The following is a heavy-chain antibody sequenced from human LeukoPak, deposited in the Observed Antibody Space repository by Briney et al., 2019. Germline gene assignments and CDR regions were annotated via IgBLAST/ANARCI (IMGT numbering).Heavy chain of an antibody. CDR3: AKESPYCSAGSCYAAAFDI. J-gene: IGHJ3*02. CDR1: GFTFSSYA. V-gene: IGHV3-23*01. D-gene: IGHD2-15*01. Sequence: GGSLRLSCAASGFTFSSYAMSWVRQAPGKGLEWVSGISGSGGTTYYADSVKGRLTISRDNSKNTLYLQMNSLRADDTAVYYCAKESPYCSAGSCYAAAFDIWGQGTMVTVSS. CDR2: ISGSGGTT.